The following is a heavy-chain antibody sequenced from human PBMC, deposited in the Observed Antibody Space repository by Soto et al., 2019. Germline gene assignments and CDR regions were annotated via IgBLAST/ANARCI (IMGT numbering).Heavy chain of an antibody. Sequence: QVQLVESGGGVVQPGRSLRLSCAASGFTFSSYGMHWVRQAPGKGLEWVAVISYDGSNKYYADSVKGRFTISRDNSKNTLCLQMNSLRAEDTAVYYCAKEAEAAAGLFDYWGQGTLVTVSS. D-gene: IGHD6-13*01. CDR3: AKEAEAAAGLFDY. CDR1: GFTFSSYG. CDR2: ISYDGSNK. V-gene: IGHV3-30*18. J-gene: IGHJ4*02.